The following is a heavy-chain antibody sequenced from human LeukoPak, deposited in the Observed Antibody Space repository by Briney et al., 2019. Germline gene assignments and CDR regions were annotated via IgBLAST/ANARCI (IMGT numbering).Heavy chain of an antibody. Sequence: SVKVSCKASGFTFTSSAVQWVRQARGQRLEWIGWIVVGSGNTNYAQKFQERVTITRDMSTSTAYMELSSPRSEDTAVYYCAADNRLITMVRGVNPYYYGMDVWGQGTTVTVSS. J-gene: IGHJ6*02. V-gene: IGHV1-58*01. D-gene: IGHD3-10*01. CDR2: IVVGSGNT. CDR1: GFTFTSSA. CDR3: AADNRLITMVRGVNPYYYGMDV.